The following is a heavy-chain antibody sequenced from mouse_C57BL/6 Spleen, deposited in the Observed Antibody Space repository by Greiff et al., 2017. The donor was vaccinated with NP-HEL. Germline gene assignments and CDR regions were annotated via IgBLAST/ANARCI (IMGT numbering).Heavy chain of an antibody. Sequence: VQLQQSGAELVRPGASVTLSCKASGYTFTDYEMHWVKQTPVHGLEWIGAIDPETGGTAYSQKFKGKAILTADKSSSTAYMELRSLTSEDSAVYYCTREYSNFFDYWGQGTTLTVSS. V-gene: IGHV1-15*01. CDR1: GYTFTDYE. CDR2: IDPETGGT. D-gene: IGHD2-5*01. CDR3: TREYSNFFDY. J-gene: IGHJ2*01.